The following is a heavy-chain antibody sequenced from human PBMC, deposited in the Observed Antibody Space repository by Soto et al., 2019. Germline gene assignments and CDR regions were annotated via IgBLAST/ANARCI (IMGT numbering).Heavy chain of an antibody. CDR1: GFTFSTYA. J-gene: IGHJ6*02. CDR3: GSGGYCSGGNCYRSGMDV. CDR2: ISYDGSNE. V-gene: IGHV3-30-3*01. Sequence: QVQVLESGGGVVQPGRSLRLSCAASGFTFSTYAMHWVRQAPGKGLEWVAVISYDGSNEYYADSVKGRFIISRDNSKNTLYLQMNSLRAEDTAVYYCGSGGYCSGGNCYRSGMDVWGQGTTVTVSS. D-gene: IGHD2-15*01.